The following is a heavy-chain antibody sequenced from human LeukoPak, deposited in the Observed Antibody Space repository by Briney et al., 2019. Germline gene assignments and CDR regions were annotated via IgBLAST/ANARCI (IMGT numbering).Heavy chain of an antibody. CDR3: ARHDSGGHHYYINV. CDR2: IIPIFGTA. CDR1: GGTFISYA. Sequence: ASVKVSCKASGGTFISYAISWVRQAPGQGLEWMGGIIPIFGTANYAQKFQGRVTITADESTSTAYMELSSLRSEDTAVYYCARHDSGGHHYYINVWGQGTLVTVSS. D-gene: IGHD3-22*01. V-gene: IGHV1-69*01. J-gene: IGHJ4*02.